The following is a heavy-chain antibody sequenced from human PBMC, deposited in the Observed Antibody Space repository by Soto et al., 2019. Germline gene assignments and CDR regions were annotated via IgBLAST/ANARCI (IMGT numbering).Heavy chain of an antibody. CDR2: IYYSGST. CDR1: GGSISSGGYY. V-gene: IGHV4-31*03. CDR3: ATVTPGMVFDY. Sequence: SETLSLTCTVSGGSISSGGYYWSWIRQHPGKGLEWIGYIYYSGSTYYNPSLKSRVTISVDTSKNQFSLKLSSVTAADTAVYYCATVTPGMVFDYWGQGTLVTVSS. J-gene: IGHJ4*02. D-gene: IGHD3-10*01.